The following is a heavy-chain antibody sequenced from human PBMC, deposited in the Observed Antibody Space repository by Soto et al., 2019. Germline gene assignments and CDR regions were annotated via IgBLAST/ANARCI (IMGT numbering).Heavy chain of an antibody. Sequence: AGASLKISCKGSGYSFTSYWISWVRQMPGKGLEWMGEIGPSDSYTNYSPSFQGHVTISADKSISTAYLQWSSLKASQTAMDYCARQGRSCGLGSYYGMDVWGQGTTVTVSS. J-gene: IGHJ6*02. CDR2: IGPSDSYT. D-gene: IGHD6-13*01. CDR1: GYSFTSYW. V-gene: IGHV5-10-1*01. CDR3: ARQGRSCGLGSYYGMDV.